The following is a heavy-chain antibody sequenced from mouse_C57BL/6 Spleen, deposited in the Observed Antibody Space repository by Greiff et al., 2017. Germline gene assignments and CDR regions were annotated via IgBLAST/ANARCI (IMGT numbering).Heavy chain of an antibody. Sequence: VKLMESGPELVKPGASVKISCKASGYAFSSSWMNWVKQRPGKGLEWIGRIYPGDGDTNYNGKFKGKATLTADKSSSTAYMKLSSLTSDDSAVYFCAGSSRNYYDYLYAMDDWGKGTTVTVAT. CDR3: AGSSRNYYDYLYAMDD. J-gene: IGHJ4*01. CDR1: GYAFSSSW. D-gene: IGHD2-4*01. CDR2: IYPGDGDT. V-gene: IGHV1-82*01.